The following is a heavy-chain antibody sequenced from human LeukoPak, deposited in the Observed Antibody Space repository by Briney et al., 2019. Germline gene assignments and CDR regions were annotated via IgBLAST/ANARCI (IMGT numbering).Heavy chain of an antibody. D-gene: IGHD3-10*01. CDR2: IYYSGST. V-gene: IGHV4-59*01. CDR1: GGSISSYY. CDR3: ARDREYYGSGNTAKYYYYGIDV. Sequence: PSETLSLTCTVSGGSISSYYWSWIRQPPGKGLEWIGYIYYSGSTNYNPSLKSRVTISVDTSKNQFSLKLSSVTAADTAVYYCARDREYYGSGNTAKYYYYGIDVWGQGTTVTVSS. J-gene: IGHJ6*02.